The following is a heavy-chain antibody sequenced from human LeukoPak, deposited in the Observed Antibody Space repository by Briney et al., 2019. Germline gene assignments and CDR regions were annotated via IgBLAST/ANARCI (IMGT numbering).Heavy chain of an antibody. J-gene: IGHJ6*03. CDR2: ISNSGST. CDR1: GGPIISHY. V-gene: IGHV4-59*11. D-gene: IGHD1-1*01. Sequence: SETLSLTCSVSGGPIISHYWSWIRQPPGKGLEWIGYISNSGSTDYNPSLRSRVTISINTSKNQFSLKLRSVTAADSAVYYCVRDALEGYYPYYYMDVWGRGTTVTVSS. CDR3: VRDALEGYYPYYYMDV.